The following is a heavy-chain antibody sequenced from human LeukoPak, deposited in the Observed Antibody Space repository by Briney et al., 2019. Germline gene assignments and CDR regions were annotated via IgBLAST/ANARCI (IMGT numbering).Heavy chain of an antibody. CDR1: GGSISSYY. V-gene: IGHV4-34*01. Sequence: PSETLSLTCTVSGGSISSYYWSWIRQPPGKGLEWIGEINHSGSTNYNPSLKSRVTISVDTSKNQFSLKLSSVTAADTAVYYCARVGVVPAAIYYYYGMDVWGQGTTVTVSS. CDR2: INHSGST. J-gene: IGHJ6*02. D-gene: IGHD2-2*01. CDR3: ARVGVVPAAIYYYYGMDV.